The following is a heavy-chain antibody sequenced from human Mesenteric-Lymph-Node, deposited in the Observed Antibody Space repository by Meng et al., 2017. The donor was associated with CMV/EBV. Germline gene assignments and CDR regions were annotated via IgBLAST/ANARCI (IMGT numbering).Heavy chain of an antibody. J-gene: IGHJ4*02. V-gene: IGHV3-74*01. CDR3: ATASVSDFWTGYSDY. CDR1: GFTFSSYS. CDR2: LNSDGSTT. Sequence: GGSLRLSCAASGFTFSSYSMNWVRQAPGKGLEWVSRLNSDGSTTIYADSVKGRFTISRDNSKNTLYLQMNSLRVEDTAIYYCATASVSDFWTGYSDYWGPGTLVTVSS. D-gene: IGHD3/OR15-3a*01.